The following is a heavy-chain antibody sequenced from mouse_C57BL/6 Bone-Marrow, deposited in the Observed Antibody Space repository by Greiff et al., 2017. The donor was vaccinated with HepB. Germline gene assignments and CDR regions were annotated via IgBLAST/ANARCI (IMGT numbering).Heavy chain of an antibody. CDR2: INPNYGTT. CDR1: GYSFTDYN. Sequence: EVKLVESGPELVKPGASVKISCKASGYSFTDYNMNWVKQSNGKSLEWIGVINPNYGTTSYNQKFKGKATLTVDQSSSTAYMQLNSLTSEDSAVYYCASDYYGSSYGYFDVWGTGTTVTVSS. CDR3: ASDYYGSSYGYFDV. V-gene: IGHV1-39*01. D-gene: IGHD1-1*01. J-gene: IGHJ1*03.